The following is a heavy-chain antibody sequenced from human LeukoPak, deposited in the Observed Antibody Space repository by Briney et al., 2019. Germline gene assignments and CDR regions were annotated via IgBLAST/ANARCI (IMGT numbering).Heavy chain of an antibody. Sequence: TGGSLRLSCAASGFTFSSYVMRWVRQAPGKGLEYVSAISSNGGSTYYANSVKGRFTISRDNSKNTLYLQMGSLRAEDMAVYYCAKASRQGAVASPLDYWGQGTLVTVSS. CDR1: GFTFSSYV. D-gene: IGHD6-19*01. CDR3: AKASRQGAVASPLDY. J-gene: IGHJ4*02. CDR2: ISSNGGST. V-gene: IGHV3-64*01.